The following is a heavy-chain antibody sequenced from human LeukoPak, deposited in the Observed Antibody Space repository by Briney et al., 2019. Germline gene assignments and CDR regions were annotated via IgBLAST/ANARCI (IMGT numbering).Heavy chain of an antibody. V-gene: IGHV1-2*02. Sequence: GASVKVSCKASGYTFTGYYMHWVRQAPGQGLEWMGWISPSNGRTRYAQNFQGRLTMTRDMSISTAFMELGRLRSDDTAVYYCARDWASPATTSDAFDIWGQGTMVTVSS. D-gene: IGHD1-26*01. CDR2: ISPSNGRT. J-gene: IGHJ3*02. CDR1: GYTFTGYY. CDR3: ARDWASPATTSDAFDI.